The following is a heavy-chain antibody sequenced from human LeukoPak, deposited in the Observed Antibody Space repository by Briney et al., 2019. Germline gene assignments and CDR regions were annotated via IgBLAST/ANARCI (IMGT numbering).Heavy chain of an antibody. CDR1: GFTFSSYW. CDR2: ICTDGSIT. V-gene: IGHV3-74*01. J-gene: IGHJ4*02. D-gene: IGHD1-14*01. Sequence: GGSLRLSCAASGFTFSSYWMHWVRHAPGKGLVWVSRICTDGSITTYADSVKGRVTLSRDNAKNTAYLHMNTLRAEDTAVYNFAGGPAYWGQGNLVTVSS. CDR3: AGGPAY.